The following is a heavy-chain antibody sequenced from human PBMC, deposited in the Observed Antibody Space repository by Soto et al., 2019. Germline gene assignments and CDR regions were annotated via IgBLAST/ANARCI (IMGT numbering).Heavy chain of an antibody. CDR1: GFTFSSYW. V-gene: IGHV3-7*01. J-gene: IGHJ6*04. D-gene: IGHD3-22*01. Sequence: EVQLVESGGGLVQPGGSLRLSCAASGFTFSSYWMTWVRQAPGKGLEWVANIKHDGSEKQYVDSVKGRFTISRDNAKNSLYLQMNSLGAEDTAVYYCADSGSYADVWGKGTTVIVSS. CDR2: IKHDGSEK. CDR3: ADSGSYADV.